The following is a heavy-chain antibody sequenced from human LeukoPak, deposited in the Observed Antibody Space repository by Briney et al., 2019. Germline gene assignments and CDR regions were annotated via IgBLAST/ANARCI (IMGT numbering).Heavy chain of an antibody. D-gene: IGHD1-26*01. Sequence: PGGSLRLSCAASGFTFSSYSMNWVRQAPGKGLEWVSYISSSSSTIYYADSVKGRFTISRDNAKNSLYLQMNSLRAEDTAVYYCGKHDSASDYWGQGTLVTVSS. CDR2: ISSSSSTI. CDR1: GFTFSSYS. V-gene: IGHV3-48*01. CDR3: GKHDSASDY. J-gene: IGHJ4*02.